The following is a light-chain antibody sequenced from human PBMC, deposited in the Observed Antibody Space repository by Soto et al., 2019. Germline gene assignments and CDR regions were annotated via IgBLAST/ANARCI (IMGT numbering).Light chain of an antibody. CDR2: KAS. Sequence: DIQMTQSPSTLPASVGDRVTITCRASQSLNSWLAWYQQQPGKAPKLLIYKASVLESGVPSRFSGSESGTEFSLTISSLQPDDFATYYCQQYHRSSITFGQGTRLEI. CDR1: QSLNSW. V-gene: IGKV1-5*03. J-gene: IGKJ5*01. CDR3: QQYHRSSIT.